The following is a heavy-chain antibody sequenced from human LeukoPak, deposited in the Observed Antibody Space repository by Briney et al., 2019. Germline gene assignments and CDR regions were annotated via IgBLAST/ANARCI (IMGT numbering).Heavy chain of an antibody. J-gene: IGHJ5*02. Sequence: SETLSLTCAVYGGSLSGYYWSWIRQPPGKGLEWIGEINHSGSTNYNPSLKSRVTISVDTSKNQFSLKLSSVTAADTAVYYCARRVVVPAAIGWFDPWGQGTLVTVSS. D-gene: IGHD2-2*02. CDR1: GGSLSGYY. V-gene: IGHV4-34*01. CDR3: ARRVVVPAAIGWFDP. CDR2: INHSGST.